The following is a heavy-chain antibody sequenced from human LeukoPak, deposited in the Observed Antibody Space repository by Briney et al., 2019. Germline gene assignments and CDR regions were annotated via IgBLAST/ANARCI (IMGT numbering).Heavy chain of an antibody. J-gene: IGHJ4*02. CDR2: INAGNGNT. CDR3: ARDLLARGYSGYDPDWYFDY. Sequence: GASVKVSCKASGYTFTSYAMHWVRQAPGQRLEWMGWINAGNGNTKYSQKFQGRVTITRDTSASTAYMELSSLRSEDTAVYYCARDLLARGYSGYDPDWYFDYWGQGTLVTVSS. D-gene: IGHD5-12*01. CDR1: GYTFTSYA. V-gene: IGHV1-3*01.